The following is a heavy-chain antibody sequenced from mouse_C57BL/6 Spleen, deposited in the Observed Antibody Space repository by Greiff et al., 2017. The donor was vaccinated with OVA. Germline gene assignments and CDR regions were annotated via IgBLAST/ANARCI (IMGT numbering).Heavy chain of an antibody. CDR2: INPSRGYT. J-gene: IGHJ3*01. V-gene: IGHV1-7*01. Sequence: QVQLQQSGAELAKPGASVKLSCQASGYTFTSYWMHWVKQRPGQGLEWVGYINPSRGYTKYNQKFKDKATLTADKSSSTAYMQLSRLTYEDSAVYYCARDYYCSPSWFAYWGQGTLVTVSA. D-gene: IGHD1-1*01. CDR3: ARDYYCSPSWFAY. CDR1: GYTFTSYW.